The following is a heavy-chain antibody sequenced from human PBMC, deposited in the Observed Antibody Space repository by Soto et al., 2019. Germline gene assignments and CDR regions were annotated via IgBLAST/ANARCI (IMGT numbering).Heavy chain of an antibody. CDR2: LYSCGST. Sequence: EVQLVETGGGLIQPGGSLRLSCAVSGFTVSTNYMSRVRQAPGKGLEWVSALYSCGSTYYADSVKGRFTISRDNSKNTLHLQMNSLRAEDTALYYCARHRDAFSSTFDYWGQGTLVTVSS. CDR3: ARHRDAFSSTFDY. CDR1: GFTVSTNY. D-gene: IGHD3-3*02. V-gene: IGHV3-53*02. J-gene: IGHJ4*02.